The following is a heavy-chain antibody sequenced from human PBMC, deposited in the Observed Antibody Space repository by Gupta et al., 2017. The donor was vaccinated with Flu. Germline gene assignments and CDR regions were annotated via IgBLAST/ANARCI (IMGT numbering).Heavy chain of an antibody. Sequence: EVQLVESGGDLVQPGGSLRLSCAASGFTFSSYWMNWVRQAPGKGPEWVANRKPDGSDKYYVDSVKGRFTISRDNAKNSLYLQMNNLRAEDTAVYYCARPGANWGQGTQVTVSS. V-gene: IGHV3-7*01. J-gene: IGHJ4*02. CDR3: ARPGAN. CDR1: GFTFSSYW. D-gene: IGHD7-27*01. CDR2: RKPDGSDK.